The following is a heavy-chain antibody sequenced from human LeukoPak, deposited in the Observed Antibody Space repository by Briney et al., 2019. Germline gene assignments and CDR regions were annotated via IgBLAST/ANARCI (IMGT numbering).Heavy chain of an antibody. CDR3: ARPNYYDSSGYHI. D-gene: IGHD3-22*01. V-gene: IGHV4-39*01. J-gene: IGHJ4*02. CDR2: IYYGGNT. Sequence: SETLSLTCTVSGDSVAYSNDYWGWIRQPSGKGLEWIGSIYYGGNTYYSPSLKSRLTIYVDTSKNQFSLRLSSVTAADTAVYYCARPNYYDSSGYHIWGQGTLVTVSS. CDR1: GDSVAYSNDY.